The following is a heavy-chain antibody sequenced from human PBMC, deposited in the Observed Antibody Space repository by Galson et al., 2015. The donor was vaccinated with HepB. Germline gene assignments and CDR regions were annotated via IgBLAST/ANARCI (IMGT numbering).Heavy chain of an antibody. V-gene: IGHV1-46*04. CDR2: INPSGGST. Sequence: SVKVSCKASGYTFTSYYMHWVRQAPGQGLEWMGIINPSGGSTSYAQKLQGRVTMTRDTSTSTVYMELSSLRSEDTAVYYCARDLRYYDSSGYLGGMDVWGQGTTVTVSS. J-gene: IGHJ6*02. D-gene: IGHD3-22*01. CDR1: GYTFTSYY. CDR3: ARDLRYYDSSGYLGGMDV.